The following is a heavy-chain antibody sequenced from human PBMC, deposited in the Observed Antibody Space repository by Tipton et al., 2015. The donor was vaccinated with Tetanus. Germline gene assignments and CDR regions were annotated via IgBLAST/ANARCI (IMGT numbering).Heavy chain of an antibody. CDR2: IYPGAST. D-gene: IGHD2-15*01. CDR3: ARVLRYSARGGWDDAFDL. Sequence: QLVQSGAEVKPSETLSLSCTVSGDSPQDYYWTWIRQSAGKGLEWIGRIYPGASTIYNPSLKSRAAMSMDRSKNQFSLTLSSVTVADTAIYYCARVLRYSARGGWDDAFDLWGQGTVVTVSS. CDR1: GDSPQDYY. J-gene: IGHJ3*01. V-gene: IGHV4-4*07.